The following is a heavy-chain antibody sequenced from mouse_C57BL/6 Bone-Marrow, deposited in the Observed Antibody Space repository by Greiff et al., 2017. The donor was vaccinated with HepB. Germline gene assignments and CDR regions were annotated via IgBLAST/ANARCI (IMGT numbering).Heavy chain of an antibody. CDR2: IDPENGDT. J-gene: IGHJ3*01. Sequence: VQLQQSGAELVRPGASVKLSCTASGFNIKDDYMHWVKQRPEQGLEWIGWIDPENGDTEYASKFQGKATITADTSSNTAYLQLSSLTSEDTAVYYCTGSWNFWFAYWGQGTLVTVSA. D-gene: IGHD1-1*01. V-gene: IGHV14-4*01. CDR1: GFNIKDDY. CDR3: TGSWNFWFAY.